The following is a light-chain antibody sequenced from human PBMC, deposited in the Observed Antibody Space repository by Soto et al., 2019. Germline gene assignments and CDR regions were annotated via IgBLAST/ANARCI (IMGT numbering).Light chain of an antibody. J-gene: IGKJ1*01. V-gene: IGKV1-39*01. CDR3: QQSYTTPRT. Sequence: DLQMTQSPSSLSASVGDRVTVTCRASQSINTYLNWYQQQPGKAPKLLIYTASSLQSGVPSRFSGSGSGTDFTLTISSLQPEDFATYYCQQSYTTPRTFGQGTKVEIK. CDR2: TAS. CDR1: QSINTY.